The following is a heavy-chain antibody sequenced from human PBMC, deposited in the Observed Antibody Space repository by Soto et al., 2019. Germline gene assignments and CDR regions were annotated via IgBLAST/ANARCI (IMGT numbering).Heavy chain of an antibody. V-gene: IGHV1-46*01. CDR3: ARAGVFGVVIDDY. Sequence: ASVNVSCKASGYTFTSYYMHWLRQAPGQGLGWMGIINPSGGSTSYAQKFQGRVTMTRDTSTSTVYMELSSLRSEDTAVYYCARAGVFGVVIDDYWGQGTLVTVSS. D-gene: IGHD3-3*01. J-gene: IGHJ4*02. CDR1: GYTFTSYY. CDR2: INPSGGST.